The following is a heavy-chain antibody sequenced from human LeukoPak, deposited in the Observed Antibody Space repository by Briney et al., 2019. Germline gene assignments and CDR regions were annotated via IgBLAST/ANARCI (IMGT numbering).Heavy chain of an antibody. CDR2: IYPGDSDT. Sequence: PGASLKIPCKGSGYSFTSYWIVWVRQMPGKGLEWMGIIYPGDSDTRYSPSFQGQVTMSADKSINTAYLQWSSLKASDTAMYYCARRQGCSSTSCPPDSWGQGTLVTVSS. D-gene: IGHD2-2*01. CDR1: GYSFTSYW. CDR3: ARRQGCSSTSCPPDS. V-gene: IGHV5-51*01. J-gene: IGHJ4*02.